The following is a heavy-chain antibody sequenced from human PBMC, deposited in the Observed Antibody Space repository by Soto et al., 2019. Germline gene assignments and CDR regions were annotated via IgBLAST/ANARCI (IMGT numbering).Heavy chain of an antibody. CDR3: AKGGRETRWSEGY. D-gene: IGHD2-2*01. CDR1: GFPFSTYG. CDR2: ISNGGTIT. Sequence: EVQLLQSGGGLVQPGGSLRLSCSASGFPFSTYGMSWVRQAPGKGLEWVSSISNGGTITYYADSVKGRLTISRDNSKNTVYLQMDSLGADDTAVYYGAKGGRETRWSEGYWGQGTLVIVSS. V-gene: IGHV3-23*01. J-gene: IGHJ4*02.